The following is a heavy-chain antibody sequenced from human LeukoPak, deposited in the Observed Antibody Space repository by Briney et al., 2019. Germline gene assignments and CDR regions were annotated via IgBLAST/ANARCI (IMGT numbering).Heavy chain of an antibody. D-gene: IGHD6-19*01. V-gene: IGHV3-7*01. Sequence: GGSLRLSCVGTGFSFSNYWMNWVRQAPGKGLEWVANIKEDGSQIYYVDSVKGRFTISRDNAKNSVYLQMNSPRAEDTAVYYCAGSSGWLFDYWGQGTLVAVSS. CDR2: IKEDGSQI. J-gene: IGHJ4*02. CDR1: GFSFSNYW. CDR3: AGSSGWLFDY.